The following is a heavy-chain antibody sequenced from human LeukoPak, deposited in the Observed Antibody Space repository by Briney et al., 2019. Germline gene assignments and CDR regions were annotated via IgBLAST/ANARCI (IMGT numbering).Heavy chain of an antibody. CDR3: ARSIDFWTGFDY. Sequence: PGGSLRFSCAASGFTFSDYYMSGIRQAPGKGLEWVSYISSSGSTIYYADSVKGRFTISRDNAKNSLYLQVNSLRAEDTAVYYCARSIDFWTGFDYWGQGTLVTVSS. D-gene: IGHD3/OR15-3a*01. CDR1: GFTFSDYY. V-gene: IGHV3-11*01. J-gene: IGHJ4*02. CDR2: ISSSGSTI.